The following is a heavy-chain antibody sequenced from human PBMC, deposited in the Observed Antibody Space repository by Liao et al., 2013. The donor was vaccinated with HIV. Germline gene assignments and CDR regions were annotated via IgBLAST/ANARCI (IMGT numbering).Heavy chain of an antibody. CDR3: ARGSRLRLGLVDY. J-gene: IGHJ4*02. CDR2: INHSGST. Sequence: QVQLQQWGAGLLKPSETLSLTCAVYGGSFNNYYWSRIRQPPGKGLEWIGEINHSGSTNYNPSLKSRVTISVDTSKNQFSLKLSSVTAADTAVYYCARGSRLRLGLVDYWGQGTLVTVSS. CDR1: GGSFNNYY. D-gene: IGHD3-16*01. V-gene: IGHV4-34*02.